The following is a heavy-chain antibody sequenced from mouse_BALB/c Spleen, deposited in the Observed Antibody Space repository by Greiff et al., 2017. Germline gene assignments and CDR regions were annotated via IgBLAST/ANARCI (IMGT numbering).Heavy chain of an antibody. CDR1: GFTFSSYA. CDR3: ARDYDYYFDY. Sequence: EVQLVESGGGLVKPGGSLKLSCAASGFTFSSYAMSWVRQSPEKRLEWVAEISSGGSYTYYPDTVTGRFTISRDNAKNTLYLEMSSLRSEDTAMYYCARDYDYYFDYWGQGTTLTVSS. J-gene: IGHJ2*01. CDR2: ISSGGSYT. V-gene: IGHV5-9-4*01. D-gene: IGHD2-4*01.